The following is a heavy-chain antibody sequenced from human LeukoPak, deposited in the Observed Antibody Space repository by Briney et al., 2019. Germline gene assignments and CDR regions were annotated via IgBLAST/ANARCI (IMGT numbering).Heavy chain of an antibody. CDR3: ARTKDRYSESYLDGFDC. D-gene: IGHD1-26*01. Sequence: AGGSLRLSCAASGFTFSSYGMHWVRQAPGKGLEWVAVISYDGSNKYYADSVKGRFTISRDNSKNTLYLQMNSLRAEDTAVYYCARTKDRYSESYLDGFDCWGQGTLVTVSS. V-gene: IGHV3-30*03. J-gene: IGHJ4*02. CDR1: GFTFSSYG. CDR2: ISYDGSNK.